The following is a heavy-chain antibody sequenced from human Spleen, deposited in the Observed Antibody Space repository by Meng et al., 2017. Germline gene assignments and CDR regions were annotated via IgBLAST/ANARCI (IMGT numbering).Heavy chain of an antibody. V-gene: IGHV4-39*01. Sequence: QLQLQESGPGLVKPSETLSLTCTVSDGSISSTNYYWGWIRQPPGKGLEGIGSISYSGTTHYNPSLKSRVTISVDTSESQFSLNLSSVSAADTAVYYCARQRTGATKVRDFDYWGQGALVTVSS. CDR3: ARQRTGATKVRDFDY. D-gene: IGHD1-1*01. J-gene: IGHJ4*02. CDR2: ISYSGTT. CDR1: DGSISSTNYY.